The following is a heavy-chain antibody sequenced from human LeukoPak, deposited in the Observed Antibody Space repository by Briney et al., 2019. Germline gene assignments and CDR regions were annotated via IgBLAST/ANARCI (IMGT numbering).Heavy chain of an antibody. CDR2: INHSGST. CDR3: ARGVTMVRGVMKPNYKPDAFDI. Sequence: SETLSLTCAVYGGSFSGYYWSWIRQPPGKGLEWIGEINHSGSTNYNPSLKGRVTISVDTSKNQFSLKLSSVTAADTAVYYCARGVTMVRGVMKPNYKPDAFDIWGQGTMVTVSS. J-gene: IGHJ3*02. CDR1: GGSFSGYY. V-gene: IGHV4-34*01. D-gene: IGHD3-10*01.